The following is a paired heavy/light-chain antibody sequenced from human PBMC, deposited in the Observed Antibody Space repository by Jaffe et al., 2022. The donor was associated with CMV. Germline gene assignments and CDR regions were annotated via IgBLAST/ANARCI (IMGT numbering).Heavy chain of an antibody. V-gene: IGHV1-3*01. CDR1: GYTFTNYA. CDR2: INAGNGNT. D-gene: IGHD2-15*01. J-gene: IGHJ5*02. CDR3: AKGYCSAGNCYPGDWFAP. Sequence: QVRLVQSGAEVKRPAASVKVSCSASGYTFTNYAIHWVRQAPGQRPEWMGSINAGNGNTLYSHKFRGRVTFTRDASANIAYMELASLTAEDTAVYYCAKGYCSAGNCYPGDWFAPWGQGTRVTVSS.
Light chain of an antibody. J-gene: IGKJ2*01. V-gene: IGKV4-1*01. CDR1: QSILYTPSNNNF. CDR3: QQYYSTPHT. Sequence: DIVMTQSPDSLAVSLGERATINCKSSQSILYTPSNNNFLAWFQQKPGQPPKLLIYWASTRESGVPDRFSGTGSGTDFTLTISNLQAEDVAIYYCQQYYSTPHTFGQGTKLEMK. CDR2: WAS.